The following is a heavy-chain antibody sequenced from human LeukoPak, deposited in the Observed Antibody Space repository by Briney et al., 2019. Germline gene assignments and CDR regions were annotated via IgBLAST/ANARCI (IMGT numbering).Heavy chain of an antibody. CDR3: ARDRTYYYASSGLWFDA. CDR2: ICAYNGNT. V-gene: IGHV1-18*01. CDR1: GYTFTRYG. Sequence: GAVTVSCKGTGYTFTRYGNRWVGQAAGQGPEGVGWICAYNGNTNYAQPLQGRVTITTDTSTSTAYMELRSLRSDDTAVYYCARDRTYYYASSGLWFDAWGQGTLVTVSA. J-gene: IGHJ5*02. D-gene: IGHD3-22*01.